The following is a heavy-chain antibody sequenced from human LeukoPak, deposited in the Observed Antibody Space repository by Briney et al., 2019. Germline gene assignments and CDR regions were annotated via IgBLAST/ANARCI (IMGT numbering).Heavy chain of an antibody. CDR2: MNPNRGNT. J-gene: IGHJ4*02. Sequence: ASVKVSCKASGYIFTTYDINWVRQATGQGLEWMGWMNPNRGNTGYAQKFQGRFTMTRNTSISTAYMELSSLRSEDTAIYYCARGYYDTNGYYYRLDFWGQGTLVTVSS. CDR1: GYIFTTYD. CDR3: ARGYYDTNGYYYRLDF. D-gene: IGHD3-22*01. V-gene: IGHV1-8*02.